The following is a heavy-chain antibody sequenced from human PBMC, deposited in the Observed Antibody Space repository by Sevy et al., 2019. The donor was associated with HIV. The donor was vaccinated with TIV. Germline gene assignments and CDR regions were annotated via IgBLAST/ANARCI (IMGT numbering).Heavy chain of an antibody. J-gene: IGHJ6*03. CDR1: GGTFSSYA. CDR3: AREVGYSSSWSLGITGYYYYMDV. Sequence: ASVKVSCKASGGTFSSYAISWVRQAPGQGLEWMGGIIPIFGTANYAQKFQGRVTITADKSTRTAYMELSGLRSEDTAVYYCAREVGYSSSWSLGITGYYYYMDVWGKGTTVTVSS. D-gene: IGHD6-13*01. CDR2: IIPIFGTA. V-gene: IGHV1-69*06.